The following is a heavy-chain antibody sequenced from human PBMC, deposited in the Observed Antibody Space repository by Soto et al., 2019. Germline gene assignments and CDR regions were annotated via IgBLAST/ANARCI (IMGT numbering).Heavy chain of an antibody. CDR1: GGSISSSSYY. V-gene: IGHV4-39*01. J-gene: IGHJ6*02. D-gene: IGHD3-10*01. CDR2: IYYSGST. Sequence: SETLSLTCTVSGGSISSSSYYWGWIRQPPGKGLEWIGSIYYSGSTYYNPSLKSRVTISVDTSKNQFSLKLSSVTAADTAVYYCARRSGSYFHPYYYYGMDVWGQGTTVTVSS. CDR3: ARRSGSYFHPYYYYGMDV.